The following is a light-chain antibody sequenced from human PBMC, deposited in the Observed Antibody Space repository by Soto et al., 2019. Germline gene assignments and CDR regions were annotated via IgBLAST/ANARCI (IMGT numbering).Light chain of an antibody. CDR2: EDS. CDR1: NSDVGSYKL. V-gene: IGLV2-23*01. J-gene: IGLJ1*01. CDR3: CSYADRNIYV. Sequence: QSALTQPASVSGSPGQSITISCSGTNSDVGSYKLVSWYQQHPGKAPKLMICEDSRRPSGVSNRFSGSKSGNTASLKISGLQAEDEADYYCCSYADRNIYVFGTGTKLTVL.